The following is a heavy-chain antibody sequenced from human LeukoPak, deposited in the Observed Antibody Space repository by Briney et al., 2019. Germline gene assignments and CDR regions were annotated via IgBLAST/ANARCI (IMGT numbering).Heavy chain of an antibody. CDR3: ARGRTRYSGYDYGY. Sequence: ASVKVSCKASGYTFTSYDINWVRQAPAQGLEWMGCMNPNSGNTSYAQTFQGRVTMTSNTSISTAYMELSSLRSEDTTVYYCARGRTRYSGYDYGYWGQGTLVTVSS. CDR2: MNPNSGNT. J-gene: IGHJ4*02. CDR1: GYTFTSYD. V-gene: IGHV1-8*01. D-gene: IGHD5-12*01.